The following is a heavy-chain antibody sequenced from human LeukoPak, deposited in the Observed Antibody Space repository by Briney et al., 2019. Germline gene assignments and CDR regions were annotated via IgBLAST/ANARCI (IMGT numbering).Heavy chain of an antibody. Sequence: SETLSLTCTVSGGSISSGDYYWSWIRQPPGTGLEWIGYIYYSGSTYYNPSLKSRVTISVDTSKNQFSLKLSSVTAADTAVYYCARTQTGGDYYFDYWGQGTPVTVSS. V-gene: IGHV4-30-4*01. CDR2: IYYSGST. D-gene: IGHD3-16*01. CDR3: ARTQTGGDYYFDY. J-gene: IGHJ4*02. CDR1: GGSISSGDYY.